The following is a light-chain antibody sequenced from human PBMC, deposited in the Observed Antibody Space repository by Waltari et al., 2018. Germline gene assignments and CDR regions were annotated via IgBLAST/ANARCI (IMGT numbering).Light chain of an antibody. Sequence: DIEMTQSRSSLSASVGDRVTITCRASQSVSNSLNWYQQKPGKAPKLLIFGASNLHSGVAAKFSGSGSGTDFNLTISSLQPEDSATYYCQQTSRTPITFGQGTRVEIK. CDR2: GAS. CDR3: QQTSRTPIT. V-gene: IGKV1-39*01. J-gene: IGKJ5*01. CDR1: QSVSNS.